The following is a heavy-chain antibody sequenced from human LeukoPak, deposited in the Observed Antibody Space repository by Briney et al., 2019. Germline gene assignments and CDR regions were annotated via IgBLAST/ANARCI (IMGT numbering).Heavy chain of an antibody. Sequence: GGSLRLSCAASGFTFSSYSMNWVRQAPGKGLEWVSSISSSSSYIYYADSVKSRFTISRDNAKNSLYLQMNSLRAEDTAVYYCARDHLGSTSWERGYFDYWGQGTLVTVSS. CDR1: GFTFSSYS. V-gene: IGHV3-21*01. J-gene: IGHJ4*02. CDR2: ISSSSSYI. CDR3: ARDHLGSTSWERGYFDY. D-gene: IGHD2-2*01.